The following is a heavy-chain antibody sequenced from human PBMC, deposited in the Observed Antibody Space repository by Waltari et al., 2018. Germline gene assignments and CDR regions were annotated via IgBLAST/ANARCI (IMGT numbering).Heavy chain of an antibody. CDR3: AASDYYESSGYYPVDY. J-gene: IGHJ4*02. V-gene: IGHV4-59*01. Sequence: QVQLQESGPGLVKPSETLSLTCTVSGGSISSYYWSWIRQPPGKGLEWVGYSYYIGSTNYNPSLQSRVTISVDTSKNQFSLELSSVTGADTAVYYCAASDYYESSGYYPVDYWGQGTLVTVSS. D-gene: IGHD3-22*01. CDR1: GGSISSYY. CDR2: SYYIGST.